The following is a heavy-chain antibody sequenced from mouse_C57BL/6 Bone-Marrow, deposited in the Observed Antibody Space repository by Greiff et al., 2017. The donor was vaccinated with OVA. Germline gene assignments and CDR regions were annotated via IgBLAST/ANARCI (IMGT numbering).Heavy chain of an antibody. CDR1: GYTFTSYT. J-gene: IGHJ4*01. V-gene: IGHV1-4*01. CDR2: INPSSGYT. CDR3: ARKTMDY. Sequence: VQGVESGAELARPGASVKMSCKASGYTFTSYTMHWVKQRPGQGLEWIGYINPSSGYTKYNQKFKDKATLTADKSSSTAYMQLSSLTSEDSAVYYCARKTMDYWGQGTSVTVSS.